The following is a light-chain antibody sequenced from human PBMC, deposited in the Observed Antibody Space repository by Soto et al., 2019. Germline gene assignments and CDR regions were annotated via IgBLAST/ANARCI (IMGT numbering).Light chain of an antibody. J-gene: IGKJ4*01. CDR3: QQRSNWPLT. V-gene: IGKV3-11*01. Sequence: EKVMTQSPATLSVSPGERATLSCRASQSVSSYLAWYQQKPGQAPRLLIYDASNRATGIPARFSGSGSGTDFTLTISSLEPEDFAVYYCQQRSNWPLTFGGGTKVDIK. CDR2: DAS. CDR1: QSVSSY.